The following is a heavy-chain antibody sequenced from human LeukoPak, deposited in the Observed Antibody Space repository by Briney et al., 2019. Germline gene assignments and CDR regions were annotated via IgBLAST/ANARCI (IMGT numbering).Heavy chain of an antibody. V-gene: IGHV3-33*01. CDR1: GFPFSSYG. CDR2: LVYDERS. D-gene: IGHD6-19*01. CDR3: ARDLSAAFDF. Sequence: GKSLRLSCAASGFPFSSYGMHWVRQAPGKGLGWVARLVYDERSDYANSVKGRFSISRDNSKNTLFPDMSDLRVEDTAVYYCARDLSAAFDFWGQGVLVTVSS. J-gene: IGHJ4*02.